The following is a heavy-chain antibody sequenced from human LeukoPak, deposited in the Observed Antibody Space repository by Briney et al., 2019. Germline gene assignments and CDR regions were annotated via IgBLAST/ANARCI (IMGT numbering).Heavy chain of an antibody. Sequence: GGSLRLSCAASGFTFSSYSMNWVRQAPGKGLEWVSSISSSSSYIYYADSVKGRFTISRDNAKNSLYLQMNSLRAEDTAVYYCARAYSSSWHDPNFDYWGQGTLVTVSS. V-gene: IGHV3-21*01. CDR3: ARAYSSSWHDPNFDY. CDR2: ISSSSSYI. CDR1: GFTFSSYS. J-gene: IGHJ4*02. D-gene: IGHD6-13*01.